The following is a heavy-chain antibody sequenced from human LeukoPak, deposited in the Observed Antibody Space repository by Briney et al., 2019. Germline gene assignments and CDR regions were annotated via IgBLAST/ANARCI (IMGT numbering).Heavy chain of an antibody. CDR2: IWYDGSNK. CDR1: GLTFSSYG. D-gene: IGHD2-15*01. CDR3: ARDLEGYCSGGSCYTDY. J-gene: IGHJ4*02. V-gene: IGHV3-33*01. Sequence: GGSLRLSCAASGLTFSSYGMHWVRQAPGKGLEWVAVIWYDGSNKYYADSVKGRFTISRDNSKNTLYLQMNSLRAEDTAVYYCARDLEGYCSGGSCYTDYWGQGTLVTVSS.